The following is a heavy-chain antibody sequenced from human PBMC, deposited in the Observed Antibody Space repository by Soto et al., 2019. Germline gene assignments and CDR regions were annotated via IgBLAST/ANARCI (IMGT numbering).Heavy chain of an antibody. CDR2: IYYRGST. CDR1: GGSISGYY. Sequence: SETLSLTCNVSGGSISGYYWSWIRQSPGKGLEYIGYIYYRGSTNYNSSLKSRVTISVDTSKNQFSLKLSSVTAADTAVYYCASAYYDFWSGYLGWFDPWGQGTLVTVSS. D-gene: IGHD3-3*01. V-gene: IGHV4-59*01. J-gene: IGHJ5*02. CDR3: ASAYYDFWSGYLGWFDP.